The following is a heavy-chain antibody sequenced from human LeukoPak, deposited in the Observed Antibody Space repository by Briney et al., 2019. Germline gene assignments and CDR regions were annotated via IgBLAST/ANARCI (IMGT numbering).Heavy chain of an antibody. CDR2: MNLNSGKT. Sequence: ASVKVSRQASGYTSTNFDINWVRQATGRGLEGMEWMNLNSGKTCYRQELEGRVTMTTNTSISTAYMELRSLRFEDTAVYYCGRGYAMDVWGQGTTVTVSS. J-gene: IGHJ6*02. V-gene: IGHV1-8*02. CDR3: GRGYAMDV. CDR1: GYTSTNFD.